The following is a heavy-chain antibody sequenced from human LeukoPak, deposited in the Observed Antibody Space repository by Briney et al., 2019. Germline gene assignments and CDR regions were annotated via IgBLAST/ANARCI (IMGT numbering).Heavy chain of an antibody. V-gene: IGHV3-23*01. CDR2: ISGSGGST. J-gene: IGHJ4*02. D-gene: IGHD3-22*01. CDR3: AKTRAYYDSSGYLNYFDY. Sequence: GTLRLSCAVSGFTFSSYGMSWVRQAPGKGLEWVSAISGSGGSTYYADSVKGRLTISRDNSKNTLYLQMNSLRAEDTAVYYCAKTRAYYDSSGYLNYFDYWGQGTLVTVSS. CDR1: GFTFSSYG.